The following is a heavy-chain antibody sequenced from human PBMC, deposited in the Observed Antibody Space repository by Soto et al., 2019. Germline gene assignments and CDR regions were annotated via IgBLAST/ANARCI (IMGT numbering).Heavy chain of an antibody. CDR3: AKDSTVTTSLYFYYYGFDV. Sequence: GSLRLSCTASGFTFNHYAMSWVRQAPGKGLEWVSSVSGRGGSTKYADSVKGRFIISRDNSNSTLYLQMDSLRGEDTAVYYCAKDSTVTTSLYFYYYGFDVWGQGTTVNVSS. D-gene: IGHD4-17*01. CDR2: VSGRGGST. V-gene: IGHV3-23*01. CDR1: GFTFNHYA. J-gene: IGHJ6*02.